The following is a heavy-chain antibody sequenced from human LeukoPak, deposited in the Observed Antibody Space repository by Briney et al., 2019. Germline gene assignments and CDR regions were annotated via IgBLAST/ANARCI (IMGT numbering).Heavy chain of an antibody. CDR1: GGSISSSSYY. CDR2: IYYSGST. D-gene: IGHD2/OR15-2a*01. J-gene: IGHJ3*02. CDR3: ARSRLNSDAFDI. V-gene: IGHV4-39*01. Sequence: PSETLSLTCTVSGGSISSSSYYWGWLRQPPGKGLEGIGSIYYSGSTYYNPSHKSRVTISVDTSKNQFSLKLSSVTAADTAVYYCARSRLNSDAFDIWGQGTMVTVSS.